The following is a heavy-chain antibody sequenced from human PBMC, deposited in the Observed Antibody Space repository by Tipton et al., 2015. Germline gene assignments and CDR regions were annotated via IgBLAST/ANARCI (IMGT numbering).Heavy chain of an antibody. Sequence: SLRLSCVASGFRFSNYGIHWVRQAPGKGLEWVAVISYDGGNQYYKESLKGRLTITRDNSENTVYLQMNNLRAEDTATYYCAKEQGLRFLEWGGHYYYPLDVWGQGTTVTVSS. CDR1: GFRFSNYG. V-gene: IGHV3-30*18. CDR2: ISYDGGNQ. D-gene: IGHD3-3*01. J-gene: IGHJ6*02. CDR3: AKEQGLRFLEWGGHYYYPLDV.